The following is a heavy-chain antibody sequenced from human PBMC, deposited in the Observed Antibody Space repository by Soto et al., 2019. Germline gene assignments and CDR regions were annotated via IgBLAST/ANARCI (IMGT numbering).Heavy chain of an antibody. CDR3: ARAGGGFVVVVAATRARHNWFDP. D-gene: IGHD2-15*01. J-gene: IGHJ5*02. Sequence: SETLSLTCTVSGGSISSGDYYWSWIRQPPGKGLEWIGYIYYSGSTYYNPSLKSRVTISVDTSKNQFSLKLSSVTAADTAVYYCARAGGGFVVVVAATRARHNWFDPWGQGTLVTVSS. CDR2: IYYSGST. CDR1: GGSISSGDYY. V-gene: IGHV4-30-4*01.